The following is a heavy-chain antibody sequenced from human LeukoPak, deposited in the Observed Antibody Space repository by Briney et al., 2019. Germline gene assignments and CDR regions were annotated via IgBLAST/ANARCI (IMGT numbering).Heavy chain of an antibody. CDR1: GFSLSDYW. D-gene: IGHD4-23*01. J-gene: IGHJ4*02. Sequence: PGGSLRLSCAASGFSLSDYWMHWVRQAPGTGLVWVSRINGDGSTTTYADSVKGRFTISRDNAKNTLYLQMNSLRVEDTAVYYCARGRPHGNDYWGQGTLVTVSS. CDR2: INGDGSTT. CDR3: ARGRPHGNDY. V-gene: IGHV3-74*01.